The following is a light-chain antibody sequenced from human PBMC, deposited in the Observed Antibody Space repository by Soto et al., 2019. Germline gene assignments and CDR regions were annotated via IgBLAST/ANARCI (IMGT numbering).Light chain of an antibody. V-gene: IGLV2-14*01. CDR3: SSYTTIITISVV. CDR1: SSYVGGYNY. CDR2: GVT. Sequence: QSALTQPASVSGSPGQSITISCTGTSSYVGGYNYVSWYQQHPGKAPKLMIYGVTNRPSGGSNRFSGSKAGNTASLTISGLQAEDDAEYYFSSYTTIITISVVFGGGNKLTV. J-gene: IGLJ2*01.